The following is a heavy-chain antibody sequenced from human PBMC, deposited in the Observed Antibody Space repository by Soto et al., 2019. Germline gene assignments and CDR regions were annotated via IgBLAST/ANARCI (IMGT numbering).Heavy chain of an antibody. V-gene: IGHV3-23*01. Sequence: GGARRLSCAASGFTFSSYAMSWVRQAPGKGLEWVSAISGSGGSTYYADSVKGRFTISRDNSKNTLYLQMNSLRAEDTAVYYCSNDQAIIWFYSGQGTLVTVSS. CDR2: ISGSGGST. D-gene: IGHD2-21*01. J-gene: IGHJ4*02. CDR3: SNDQAIIWFY. CDR1: GFTFSSYA.